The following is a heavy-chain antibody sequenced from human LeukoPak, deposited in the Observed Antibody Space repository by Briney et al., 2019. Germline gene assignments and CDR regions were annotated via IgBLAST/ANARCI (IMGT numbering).Heavy chain of an antibody. CDR1: GGSFSGYY. Sequence: PSETLSLTCAVYGGSFSGYYWSWIRQPPGKGLEWIGEINHSGSTNYNLSLKSRVTISVDTSKNLFSLKLSSVTAADTAVYYCARRQTWGQGTLVTVSS. V-gene: IGHV4-34*01. CDR3: ARRQT. J-gene: IGHJ4*02. CDR2: INHSGST.